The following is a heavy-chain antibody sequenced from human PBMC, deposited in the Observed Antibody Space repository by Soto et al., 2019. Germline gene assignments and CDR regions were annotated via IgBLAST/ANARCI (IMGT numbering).Heavy chain of an antibody. Sequence: EVQLVDSGGGLVQPGGALRLSCAASGFTFSSYWMHWVRQAPGKGLVWLSRINTDVTSTSYSESVKGRFTISRDNAKNTLYLQMNSLRAEDTAVYYCARDNWSSYWGQGTLVTVS. D-gene: IGHD1-1*01. J-gene: IGHJ4*02. CDR1: GFTFSSYW. V-gene: IGHV3-74*02. CDR3: ARDNWSSY. CDR2: INTDVTST.